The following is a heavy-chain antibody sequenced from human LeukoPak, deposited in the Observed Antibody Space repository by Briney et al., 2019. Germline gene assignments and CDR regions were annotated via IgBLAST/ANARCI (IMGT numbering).Heavy chain of an antibody. D-gene: IGHD4/OR15-4a*01. Sequence: GGSLRLSCAASGFTFSAYNMNWVRQVPGKGPEWLSCISATGSYIFYTDSVRGRFTISRDNAKNSLYLQMSSLRVEDTAVYYCARMGSALEVGANGFDVWGPGTMVTVSS. V-gene: IGHV3-21*01. CDR1: GFTFSAYN. J-gene: IGHJ3*01. CDR3: ARMGSALEVGANGFDV. CDR2: ISATGSYI.